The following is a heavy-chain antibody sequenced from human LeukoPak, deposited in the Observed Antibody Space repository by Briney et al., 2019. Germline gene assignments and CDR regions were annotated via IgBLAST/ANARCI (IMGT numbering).Heavy chain of an antibody. CDR2: ISSSGSAI. J-gene: IGHJ3*02. CDR3: AILRGYYYDSSGYYRHDAFDI. CDR1: GFTFSSYE. Sequence: GGSLRLSCAASGFTFSSYEMNWVRQAPGKGLEWVSYISSSGSAIYYADSVKGRFTISRDKANTSLSLQMHRLRAEDTAVYYCAILRGYYYDSSGYYRHDAFDIWGQGTMVTVSS. V-gene: IGHV3-48*03. D-gene: IGHD3-22*01.